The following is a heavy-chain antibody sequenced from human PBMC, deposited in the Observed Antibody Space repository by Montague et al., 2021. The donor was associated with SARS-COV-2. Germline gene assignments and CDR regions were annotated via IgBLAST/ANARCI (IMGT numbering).Heavy chain of an antibody. Sequence: SETLSLTCAVSGGSIIAGSNFYWGWARPSAGKGLGWIGRIHSSGGTNYTPSLNSRLTMSVDSTTNQFSLKLTSVTAADTAVYYCARDYYDSTGLHWFDPWGQGLLVTVSS. V-gene: IGHV4-4*07. CDR1: GGSIIAGSNFY. D-gene: IGHD3-22*01. CDR3: ARDYYDSTGLHWFDP. J-gene: IGHJ5*02. CDR2: IHSSGGT.